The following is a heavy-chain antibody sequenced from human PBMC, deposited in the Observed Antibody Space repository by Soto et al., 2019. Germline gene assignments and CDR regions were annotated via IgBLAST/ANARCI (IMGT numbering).Heavy chain of an antibody. V-gene: IGHV3-11*01. CDR2: ISNTGTNS. CDR3: ARWVPGANGPPYGMDV. J-gene: IGHJ6*02. D-gene: IGHD2-8*02. Sequence: QAQLEESGGGVVKPGGSLRLSCVGSRFSFSDYYMSWIRQVPGKGLEWVSYISNTGTNSYYADSVKGRFTISRDNAKNSLSLQMNRLTVEDAGVYYCARWVPGANGPPYGMDVWGQGTTVTVSS. CDR1: RFSFSDYY.